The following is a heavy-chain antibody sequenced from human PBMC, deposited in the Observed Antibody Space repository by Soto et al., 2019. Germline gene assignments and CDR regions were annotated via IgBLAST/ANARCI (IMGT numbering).Heavy chain of an antibody. CDR1: GGSISSGDYY. CDR3: ASPKIAFYNWFDP. CDR2: IYYRGNT. D-gene: IGHD3-3*02. V-gene: IGHV4-30-4*01. J-gene: IGHJ5*02. Sequence: PSETLSLTCAVSGGSISSGDYYWSWIRQPPGKGLEWIGYIYYRGNTGYNPSLKSRVTISVDTSKNQFSLKLSSVTAADTAVYYCASPKIAFYNWFDPWGQGTLVTVSS.